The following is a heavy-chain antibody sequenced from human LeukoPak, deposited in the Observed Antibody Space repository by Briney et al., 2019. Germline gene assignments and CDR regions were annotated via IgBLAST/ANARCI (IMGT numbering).Heavy chain of an antibody. CDR3: AGPEYCSGGSCWYFDY. Sequence: GGSLRLSCAASGFTFSSYAMHWVRQAPGRGLEWVAVISYDGSNKYYADSVKGRFTISRDNSKNTLYLQMNSLRAEDTAVYYCAGPEYCSGGSCWYFDYWGQGTLVTVSS. D-gene: IGHD2-15*01. V-gene: IGHV3-30-3*01. CDR1: GFTFSSYA. J-gene: IGHJ4*02. CDR2: ISYDGSNK.